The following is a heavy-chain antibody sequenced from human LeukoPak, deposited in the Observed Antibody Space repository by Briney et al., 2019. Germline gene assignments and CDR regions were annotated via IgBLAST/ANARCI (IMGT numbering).Heavy chain of an antibody. CDR1: GYTFTSYD. J-gene: IGHJ5*02. CDR2: RNPNSGNT. Sequence: ASVKVSCKASGYTFTSYDINWVRQATGQGLEWKGWRNPNSGNTGNAQKFQGRVTMTRNTSISTAYMELSSLRSEDTAVYYCARVFVGTLEMATYLDPWGQGTLVTVSS. D-gene: IGHD5-24*01. V-gene: IGHV1-8*01. CDR3: ARVFVGTLEMATYLDP.